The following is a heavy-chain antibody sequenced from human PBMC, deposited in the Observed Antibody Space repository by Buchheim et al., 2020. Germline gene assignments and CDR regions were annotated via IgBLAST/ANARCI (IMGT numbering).Heavy chain of an antibody. D-gene: IGHD2-8*01. CDR2: INHSGST. V-gene: IGHV4-34*01. J-gene: IGHJ6*02. CDR1: GGSFSGYY. CDR3: ARHPYCTNGVCYSYYYSMDV. Sequence: QVQLQQWGAGLLKPSETLSLTCAVYGGSFSGYYWSWIRQPPGKGLEWIGEINHSGSTNYNPSLKSRVTISVDTSKNQFSLKLSSVTAADTAVYYCARHPYCTNGVCYSYYYSMDVWGQGTT.